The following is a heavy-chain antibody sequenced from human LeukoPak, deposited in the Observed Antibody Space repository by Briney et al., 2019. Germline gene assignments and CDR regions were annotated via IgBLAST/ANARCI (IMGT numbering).Heavy chain of an antibody. CDR2: ISWNSGSI. CDR3: AREGPYCSGGSCYQYYYYGMDV. J-gene: IGHJ6*02. CDR1: GFTFDDYA. Sequence: GRSLRLSCAASGFTFDDYAMHWVRQAPGKGLEWVSGISWNSGSIGYADSVKGRFTISRDNAKNSLYLQMNSLRAEDTAVYYCAREGPYCSGGSCYQYYYYGMDVWGQGTTVTVSS. V-gene: IGHV3-9*01. D-gene: IGHD2-15*01.